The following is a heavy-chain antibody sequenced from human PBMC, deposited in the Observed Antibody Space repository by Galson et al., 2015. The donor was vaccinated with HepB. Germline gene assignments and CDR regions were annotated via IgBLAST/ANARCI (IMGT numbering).Heavy chain of an antibody. J-gene: IGHJ4*02. CDR1: GGTFSSYA. CDR3: ARVRPGGGSYQYYFDY. CDR2: IIPIPGIA. V-gene: IGHV1-69*10. D-gene: IGHD1-26*01. Sequence: SVKVSCKASGGTFSSYAISWVRQAPGQGLEWMGGIIPIPGIANYAQKFQGRVTITADKSTSTAYMELSSLRSEDTAVYYCARVRPGGGSYQYYFDYWGQGTLVTVSS.